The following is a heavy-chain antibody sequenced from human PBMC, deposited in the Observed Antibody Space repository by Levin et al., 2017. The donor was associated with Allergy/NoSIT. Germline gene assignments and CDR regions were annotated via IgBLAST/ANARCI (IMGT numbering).Heavy chain of an antibody. J-gene: IGHJ4*02. D-gene: IGHD4-23*01. CDR3: AKAGFYGGNSEGYFDY. V-gene: IGHV3-23*01. CDR1: GFTFSSYA. Sequence: LSLTCAASGFTFSSYAMSWVRQAPGKGLEWVSAISGSGGSTYYADSVKGRFTISRDNSKNTLYLQMNSLRAEDTAVYYCAKAGFYGGNSEGYFDYWGQGTLVTVSS. CDR2: ISGSGGST.